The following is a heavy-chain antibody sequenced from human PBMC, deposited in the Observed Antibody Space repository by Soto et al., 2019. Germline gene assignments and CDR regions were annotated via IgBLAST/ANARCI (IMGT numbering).Heavy chain of an antibody. V-gene: IGHV1-2*02. D-gene: IGHD6-13*01. CDR2: INPNSGGT. CDR3: ARCIAAANNWFDP. J-gene: IGHJ5*02. Sequence: ASVKVSCKASGGTLSSYAISWVRQAPGQGLEWMGWINPNSGGTNYAQKFQGRVTMTRDTSISTAYMELSRLRSDDTAVYYCARCIAAANNWFDPWGQGTLVTVSS. CDR1: GGTLSSYA.